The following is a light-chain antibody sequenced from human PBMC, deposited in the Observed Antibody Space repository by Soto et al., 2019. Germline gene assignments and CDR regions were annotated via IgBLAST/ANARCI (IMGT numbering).Light chain of an antibody. CDR2: DAS. J-gene: IGKJ4*01. V-gene: IGKV3-11*01. Sequence: EIVLTQSPATLSLSPGERATLSCRASQSVGSYLAWYQQKPGQAPRLLIYDASNRAAGIPARFSGSGSWTDFTLTISSLETEDFAVYYGQQRGNSLPFGGGTKVEIK. CDR1: QSVGSY. CDR3: QQRGNSLP.